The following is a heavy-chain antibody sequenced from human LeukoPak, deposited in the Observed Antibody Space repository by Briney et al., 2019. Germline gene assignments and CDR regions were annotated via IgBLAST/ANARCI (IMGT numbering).Heavy chain of an antibody. CDR1: GGSISSYY. CDR2: IYYSGST. V-gene: IGHV4-59*01. D-gene: IGHD4-4*01. Sequence: SETLSLTCTVSGGSISSYYWSLIRQPPGKGLEWIGYIYYSGSTNYNPSLKSRVTISVDTSKNQFSLKLSSVTAADTAVYYCARDTYSNYGMDVWGQGTMVTVSS. CDR3: ARDTYSNYGMDV. J-gene: IGHJ6*02.